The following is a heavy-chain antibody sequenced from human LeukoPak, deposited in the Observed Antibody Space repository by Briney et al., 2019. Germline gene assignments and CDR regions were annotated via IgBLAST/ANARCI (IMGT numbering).Heavy chain of an antibody. CDR1: GYTFTSYD. D-gene: IGHD2-2*01. J-gene: IGHJ6*03. V-gene: IGHV1-8*01. CDR2: MNPNSGNT. Sequence: ASVKVSCKASGYTFTSYDINWVRQATGQGLEWMGWMNPNSGNTGYAQKFQGRVTITRNTSISTAYMELSSLRSEDTAVYYCARFHCSSTSCYADYYMDVWGKGTTVTVSS. CDR3: ARFHCSSTSCYADYYMDV.